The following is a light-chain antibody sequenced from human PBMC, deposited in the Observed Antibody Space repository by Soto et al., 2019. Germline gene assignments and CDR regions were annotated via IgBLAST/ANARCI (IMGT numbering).Light chain of an antibody. Sequence: QAVVTQEPSLTVSPGGTVTLTCASSTGAVTSGYYPNWFQQKPGQTPRALIYSTSNTHSWTPARFSGSLLGGKAALTLSGVQPEDEAEYYCLLYYGGAQLVLGGGTKLTVL. J-gene: IGLJ2*01. CDR3: LLYYGGAQLV. CDR2: STS. V-gene: IGLV7-43*01. CDR1: TGAVTSGYY.